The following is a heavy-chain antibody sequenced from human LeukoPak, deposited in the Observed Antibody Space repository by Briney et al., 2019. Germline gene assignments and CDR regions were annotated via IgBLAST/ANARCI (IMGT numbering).Heavy chain of an antibody. CDR1: GGSFSGYY. V-gene: IGHV4-34*01. CDR2: INHSGST. CDR3: AGTVTNYFDY. J-gene: IGHJ4*02. Sequence: SETLSLTCAVYGGSFSGYYWSWIRQPPGKGLEWIGEINHSGSTNYNPSLKSRVTISVDTSKNQFSLKLSSVTAADTAVYYCAGTVTNYFDYWGQGTLVTVSS. D-gene: IGHD4-17*01.